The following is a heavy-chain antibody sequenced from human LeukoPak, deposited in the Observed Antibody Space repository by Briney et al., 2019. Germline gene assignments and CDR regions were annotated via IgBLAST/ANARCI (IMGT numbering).Heavy chain of an antibody. J-gene: IGHJ4*02. D-gene: IGHD3-10*01. CDR3: ARINNYGSGSYYRFFDY. CDR2: IKQDGSEK. Sequence: GGSLRLSCAASGFTFSSYWMSWVRQAPGKGLEWVANIKQDGSEKYYVDSVKGRFTISRDNAKNSLYLQMNSLRAEDTAVYYCARINNYGSGSYYRFFDYWGQGTLVSVSS. V-gene: IGHV3-7*03. CDR1: GFTFSSYW.